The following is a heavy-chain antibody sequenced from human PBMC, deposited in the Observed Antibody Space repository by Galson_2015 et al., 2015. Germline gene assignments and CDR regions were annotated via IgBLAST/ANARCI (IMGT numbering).Heavy chain of an antibody. CDR2: INPNSGGT. CDR1: GYTFTGYY. CDR3: AREAHDLWSGSYPYDFDY. Sequence: SVKVSCKASGYTFTGYYIHWVRQAPGQGLEWMGRINPNSGGTNYTQKFQGRVTMTRDTSISSAYMELSRVRSDDTAVYYCAREAHDLWSGSYPYDFDYWGQGTLVTVSS. J-gene: IGHJ4*02. V-gene: IGHV1-2*06. D-gene: IGHD3-3*01.